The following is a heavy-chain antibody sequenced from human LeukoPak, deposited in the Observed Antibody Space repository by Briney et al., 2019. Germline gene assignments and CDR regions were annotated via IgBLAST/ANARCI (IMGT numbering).Heavy chain of an antibody. CDR2: MNPNSGNT. CDR3: ARGPWFVVVRTTESRGSQNWFDP. D-gene: IGHD2-2*01. Sequence: ASVKVSCKASGYTFTSYDINWVRQATGQGLEWMGWMNPNSGNTGYAQKFQGRVTITRNTSISTAYMELSSLRAEDTAVYYCARGPWFVVVRTTESRGSQNWFDPWGQGTLVTVSS. V-gene: IGHV1-8*03. J-gene: IGHJ5*02. CDR1: GYTFTSYD.